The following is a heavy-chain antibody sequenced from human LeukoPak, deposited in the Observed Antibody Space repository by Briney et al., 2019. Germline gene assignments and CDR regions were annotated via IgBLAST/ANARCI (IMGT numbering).Heavy chain of an antibody. D-gene: IGHD5-18*01. CDR2: IYYSGST. CDR1: GGSISSYY. J-gene: IGHJ4*02. Sequence: KPSETLSLTCTVSGGSISSYYWSWIRQPPGKGLEWIGYIYYSGSTNYNPSLKSRVTISVDTSKNQFSLKLSSVTAADTAVYYCARAGYSYGYCFDYWGQGTLVTVPS. CDR3: ARAGYSYGYCFDY. V-gene: IGHV4-59*01.